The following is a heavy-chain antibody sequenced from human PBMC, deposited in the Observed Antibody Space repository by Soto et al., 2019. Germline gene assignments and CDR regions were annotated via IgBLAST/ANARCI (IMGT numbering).Heavy chain of an antibody. CDR2: INAGNGNT. D-gene: IGHD6-19*01. Sequence: GASVKVSCKASGYTFTSYAMHWVRQAPGQRLEWMGWINAGNGNTKYSQKFQGRVTITRDTSASTAYMELSSLRSEDTAVYYCAGGSYSSGWYPSYYYYGMDVWGQGTTVTAP. J-gene: IGHJ6*02. V-gene: IGHV1-3*01. CDR1: GYTFTSYA. CDR3: AGGSYSSGWYPSYYYYGMDV.